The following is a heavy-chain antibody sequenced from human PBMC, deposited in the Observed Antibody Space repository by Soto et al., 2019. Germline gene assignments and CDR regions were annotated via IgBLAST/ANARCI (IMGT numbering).Heavy chain of an antibody. V-gene: IGHV3-23*01. Sequence: EVQLLESGGGLVQPGGSLRLSCAASGFTFSSYAMTWVRQAPGKGLEWVSGISGSGGSTYYADSVKGRFTISRDNSKNTLYLQMNSLRAEDTAVYYCAKAQYSGYKFSLNFDSWGQGTLVTVSS. J-gene: IGHJ4*02. CDR1: GFTFSSYA. D-gene: IGHD5-12*01. CDR3: AKAQYSGYKFSLNFDS. CDR2: ISGSGGST.